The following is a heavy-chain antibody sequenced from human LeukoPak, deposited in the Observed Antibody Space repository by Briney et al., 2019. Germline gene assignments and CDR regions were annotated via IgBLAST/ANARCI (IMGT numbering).Heavy chain of an antibody. CDR2: IYYSGST. J-gene: IGHJ4*02. D-gene: IGHD3-22*01. CDR1: GGSISSSSYY. CDR3: ARVPHYYDTSGYYHYHFDY. Sequence: SETLSLTCTVSGGSISSSSYYWGWIRQPPGKGLEWIGSIYYSGSTYYNPSLKSRVTISVDTSKNQFSLKLSSVTAADTAVYYCARVPHYYDTSGYYHYHFDYWGQGTLVTVSS. V-gene: IGHV4-39*01.